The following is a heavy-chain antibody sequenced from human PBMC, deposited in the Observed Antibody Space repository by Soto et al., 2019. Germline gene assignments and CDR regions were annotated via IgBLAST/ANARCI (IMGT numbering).Heavy chain of an antibody. J-gene: IGHJ6*02. CDR1: GYSFTSYW. CDR2: IDPSDSYT. V-gene: IGHV5-10-1*01. D-gene: IGHD5-12*01. CDR3: ARLAMATRRGYYGMDV. Sequence: GAEAKKPGESLRISCKGSGYSFTSYWISRVRQMPGKGLEWMGRIDPSDSYTNYSPSFQGHVTISADKSISTAYLQWSSLKAADTAMYYCARLAMATRRGYYGMDVWGQGTTVTVSS.